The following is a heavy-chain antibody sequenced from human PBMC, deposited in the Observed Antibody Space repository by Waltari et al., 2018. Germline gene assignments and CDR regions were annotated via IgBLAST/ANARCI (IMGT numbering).Heavy chain of an antibody. CDR3: AAIVAATRAIDY. Sequence: QVQLRASGPGLVKPSETLSLTCSVTGASINSYYWTWVRQSPGKGLEWIGYVYYSGATSYHPSLKSRVAMAIDTPRSQFSLNLRSSTTADTAVYYCAAIVAATRAIDYWGQGIPVSVSS. CDR1: GASINSYY. D-gene: IGHD1-26*01. CDR2: VYYSGAT. J-gene: IGHJ4*02. V-gene: IGHV4-59*03.